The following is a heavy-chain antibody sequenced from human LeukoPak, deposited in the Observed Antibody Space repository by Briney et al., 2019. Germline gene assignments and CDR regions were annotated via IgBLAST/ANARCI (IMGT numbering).Heavy chain of an antibody. J-gene: IGHJ4*02. CDR3: AGTYYYDSSGYYHYSL. Sequence: SETLSLTCAVYGGSFSDFYWSWIRQPPGKGLEWIGEITHSGSTNYNPSLKSRVTISVDTSKNQFSLKLSSVTAADTAVYYCAGTYYYDSSGYYHYSLWGQGTLVTVSS. V-gene: IGHV4-34*01. CDR2: ITHSGST. D-gene: IGHD3-22*01. CDR1: GGSFSDFY.